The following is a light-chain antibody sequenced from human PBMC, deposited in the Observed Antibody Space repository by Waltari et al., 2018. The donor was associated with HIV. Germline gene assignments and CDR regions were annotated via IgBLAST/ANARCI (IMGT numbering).Light chain of an antibody. V-gene: IGLV2-14*01. Sequence: QSALTQPASVSGSPGQSITISCTGTSRDVGGYNYVSWYQQPPGKAPKRMIYEVSNRPSGVSIRVSGSKSGNTASLTSSWLQAEDEADYYCSSYTTSSTLGGVFGTGTKVTVL. CDR3: SSYTTSSTLGGV. CDR2: EVS. CDR1: SRDVGGYNY. J-gene: IGLJ1*01.